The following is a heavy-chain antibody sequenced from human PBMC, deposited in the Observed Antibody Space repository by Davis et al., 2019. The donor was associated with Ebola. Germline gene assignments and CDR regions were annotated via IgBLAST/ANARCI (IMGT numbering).Heavy chain of an antibody. D-gene: IGHD5-18*01. CDR1: GGSISSYY. J-gene: IGHJ5*02. CDR3: ARDRGYSYGYNWFDP. V-gene: IGHV4-59*01. CDR2: IYYSGST. Sequence: SETLSLTCTVSGGSISSYYWSWIRQPPGKGLEWIGYIYYSGSTNYNPSLKSRVTISVDTSKNQFSLKLSSVTAADTAVYYCARDRGYSYGYNWFDPWGQGTLVTVSS.